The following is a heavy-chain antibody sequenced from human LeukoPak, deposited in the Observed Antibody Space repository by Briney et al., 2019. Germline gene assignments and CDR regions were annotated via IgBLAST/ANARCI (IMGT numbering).Heavy chain of an antibody. V-gene: IGHV4-4*07. Sequence: SETLSLTCNVSGASFNYYYWNWIRQPAGKGLEWIGRIYLGGSTNYNPSLKSRVMMSLDKAKNQFSLTLSSVTAADTAIYYCARDHCDDDASYPFDRWGQGTLVTVST. CDR2: IYLGGST. CDR1: GASFNYYY. J-gene: IGHJ4*02. CDR3: ARDHCDDDASYPFDR. D-gene: IGHD3-16*02.